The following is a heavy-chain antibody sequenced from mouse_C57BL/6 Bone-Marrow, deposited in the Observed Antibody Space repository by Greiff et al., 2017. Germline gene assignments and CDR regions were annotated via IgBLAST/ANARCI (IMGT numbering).Heavy chain of an antibody. D-gene: IGHD1-1*01. J-gene: IGHJ2*01. CDR2: IHPNSGST. CDR3: ARADYGSSYRYFDC. CDR1: GYTFTSYW. V-gene: IGHV1-64*01. Sequence: QVQLQQPGAELVKPGASVKLSCKASGYTFTSYWMHWVKQRPGQGLEWIGMIHPNSGSTNYNEKFKSKATLTVDKSSSTAYMQLSSLTSEDSAVXYGARADYGSSYRYFDCWGQGTTLTVSS.